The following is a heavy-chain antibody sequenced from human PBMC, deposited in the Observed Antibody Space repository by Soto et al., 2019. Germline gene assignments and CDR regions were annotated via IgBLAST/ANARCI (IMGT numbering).Heavy chain of an antibody. CDR2: INPSGGST. CDR1: GYTFTSYD. CDR3: ARDSYYDYIWGSYRPQYFDY. Sequence: ASVKVSCKASGYTFTSYDMHWVRQAPGQGLEWMGIINPSGGSTSYAQKFQGRVTMTRDTSTSTVYMELSSLRSEDTAVYYCARDSYYDYIWGSYRPQYFDYWGQGTLVTVSS. J-gene: IGHJ4*02. D-gene: IGHD3-16*02. V-gene: IGHV1-46*03.